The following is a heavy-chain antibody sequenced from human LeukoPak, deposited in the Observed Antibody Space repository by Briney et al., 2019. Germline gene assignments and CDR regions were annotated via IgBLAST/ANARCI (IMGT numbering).Heavy chain of an antibody. CDR3: ARGSGPGVTTIDS. D-gene: IGHD4-17*01. J-gene: IGHJ4*02. CDR2: FHTDGGT. V-gene: IGHV3-13*01. Sequence: GGPLRLSCEAPGFTFSGYDMNWVRKAPGEGLEWVSAFHTDGGTYYLDSVKGRFTISREDAKNSLYLQMNTLRAGDTAVYYCARGSGPGVTTIDSWGQGTLVIVSS. CDR1: GFTFSGYD.